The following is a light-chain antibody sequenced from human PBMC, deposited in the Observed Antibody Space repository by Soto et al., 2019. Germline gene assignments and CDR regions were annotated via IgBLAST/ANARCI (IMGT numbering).Light chain of an antibody. J-gene: IGLJ2*01. CDR3: CSYAGSSNVVV. CDR2: EGS. Sequence: QSVLTQPASVSGSPGQSITISCTGTSSDVGSYNLVSWYQHHPGKAPKLMIYEGSKRPSGVSNRFSGSKSGNTASLTISGLQAEDEADYYCCSYAGSSNVVVFGGGTQLTVL. CDR1: SSDVGSYNL. V-gene: IGLV2-23*01.